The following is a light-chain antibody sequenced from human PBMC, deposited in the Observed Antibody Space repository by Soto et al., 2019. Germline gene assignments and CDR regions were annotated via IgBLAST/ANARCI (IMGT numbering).Light chain of an antibody. V-gene: IGKV1-39*01. CDR2: AAS. J-gene: IGKJ2*01. Sequence: IQLTQSPSSLSASVGDRVTVTCRASQSINIYLNWYQQKPGKAPTLLIYAASSLQSGVPSRFSGGGSRTDFTLTISSLQTEDFATYYCQQSYRSQYTFGQGTKLEI. CDR1: QSINIY. CDR3: QQSYRSQYT.